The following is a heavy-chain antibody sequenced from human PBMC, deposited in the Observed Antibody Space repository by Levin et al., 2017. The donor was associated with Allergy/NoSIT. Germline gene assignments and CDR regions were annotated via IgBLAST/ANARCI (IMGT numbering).Heavy chain of an antibody. Sequence: GGSLRLSCAASGFTFSSYAMSWVRQAPGKGLEWVSAISGSGGSTYYADSVKGRFTISRDNSKNTLYLQMNSLRAEDTAVYYCAKVGSSSWYAHYGMDVWGQGTTVTVSS. CDR1: GFTFSSYA. J-gene: IGHJ6*02. CDR3: AKVGSSSWYAHYGMDV. CDR2: ISGSGGST. V-gene: IGHV3-23*01. D-gene: IGHD6-13*01.